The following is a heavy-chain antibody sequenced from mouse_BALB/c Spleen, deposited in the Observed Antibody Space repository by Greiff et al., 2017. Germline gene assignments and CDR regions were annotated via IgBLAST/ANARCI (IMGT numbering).Heavy chain of an antibody. J-gene: IGHJ4*01. CDR2: ISYSGST. CDR3: ARYLLGRGAMDY. Sequence: VQLKESGPGLVKPSQSLSLTCTVTGYSITSDYAWNWIRQFPGNKLEWMGYISYSGSTSYNPSLKSRISITRDTSKNQFFLQLNSVTTEDTATYYCARYLLGRGAMDYWGQGTSVTVSS. V-gene: IGHV3-2*02. D-gene: IGHD4-1*01. CDR1: GYSITSDYA.